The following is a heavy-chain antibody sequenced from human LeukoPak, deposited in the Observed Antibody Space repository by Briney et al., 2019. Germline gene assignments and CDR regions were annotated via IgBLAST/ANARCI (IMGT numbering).Heavy chain of an antibody. CDR2: IGRSGTTI. CDR1: GFPFSSYA. CDR3: ARSGKIYFDWLLDY. D-gene: IGHD3-9*01. Sequence: GGSLSLSCAASGFPFSSYAMHWVRPVPGKGLEWVSYIGRSGTTIHYADSVKGRFTISWDNAKKSLYLQMNSLRAEDTAVYYCARSGKIYFDWLLDYWGQGTLVTVSS. J-gene: IGHJ4*02. V-gene: IGHV3-48*03.